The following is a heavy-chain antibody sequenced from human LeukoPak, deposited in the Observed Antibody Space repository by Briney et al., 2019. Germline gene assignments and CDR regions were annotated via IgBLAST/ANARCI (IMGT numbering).Heavy chain of an antibody. CDR2: ISYDGSNK. J-gene: IGHJ4*02. CDR3: AKDYWSGYYDH. CDR1: GFTFSSYG. Sequence: GGSLRLSCAASGFTFSSYGMHWVRQAPGKGLEWVAVISYDGSNKYYADSVKGRFTISRDNSKNTLYLQMNSLRAEDTAVYYCAKDYWSGYYDHWGQGTLVTVSS. V-gene: IGHV3-30*18. D-gene: IGHD3-3*01.